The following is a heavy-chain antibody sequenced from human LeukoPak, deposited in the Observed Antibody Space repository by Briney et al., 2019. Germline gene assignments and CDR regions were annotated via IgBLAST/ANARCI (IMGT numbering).Heavy chain of an antibody. Sequence: GASVKVSCKASGYTFTGYYMHWVRQAPGQGLEWVGRINPNSGGTNYAQKFQGRVTMTRDASISTAYMELSRLRSDDTAVYYCARSNLVLRFLEWLFPFDYWGQGTLVTVSS. CDR2: INPNSGGT. D-gene: IGHD3-3*01. V-gene: IGHV1-2*06. CDR1: GYTFTGYY. CDR3: ARSNLVLRFLEWLFPFDY. J-gene: IGHJ4*02.